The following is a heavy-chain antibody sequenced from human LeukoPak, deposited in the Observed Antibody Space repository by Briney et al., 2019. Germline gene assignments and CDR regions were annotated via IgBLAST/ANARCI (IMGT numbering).Heavy chain of an antibody. Sequence: SETLSLTCTVSGDSISSYSWSWIRQPPGKGLEWIGDIYNSGNTNYNPSLKRRVNMSVSTSKNQFSLSLSSVTAADTAVYYCARQTRYNYGPAFDFWGQGALVTVSS. CDR1: GDSISSYS. CDR2: IYNSGNT. D-gene: IGHD5-18*01. CDR3: ARQTRYNYGPAFDF. V-gene: IGHV4-59*08. J-gene: IGHJ4*02.